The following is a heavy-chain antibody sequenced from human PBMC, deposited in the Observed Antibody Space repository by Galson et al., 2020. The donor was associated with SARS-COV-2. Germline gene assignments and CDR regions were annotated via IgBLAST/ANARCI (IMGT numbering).Heavy chain of an antibody. D-gene: IGHD2-2*01. CDR3: ARDRGPYCSSTSCYVLDY. CDR2: IDSRSSYI. Sequence: AGRSLRLSCAAPVFTFSDYYMSWICQAPGKGPEWLSYIDSRSSYISYADFVKGRFTITRDNPQNSVFLQMKSLRADDTAVYYCARDRGPYCSSTSCYVLDYWGQGILVTVSS. V-gene: IGHV3-11*05. J-gene: IGHJ4*02. CDR1: VFTFSDYY.